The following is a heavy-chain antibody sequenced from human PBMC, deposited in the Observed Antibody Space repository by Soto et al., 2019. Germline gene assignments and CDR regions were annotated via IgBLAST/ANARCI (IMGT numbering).Heavy chain of an antibody. CDR3: AREPSGSRKIDY. CDR1: GFTFSNYA. D-gene: IGHD2-2*01. Sequence: EVQLVESGGNLVQPGGSLRLSCAASGFTFSNYAMHWVRQAPGKGLEYVSAISSNGGTTYHTNSVKDRFTISRDNSKNNLNLHMGSLRAEDMAVYYCAREPSGSRKIDYWGQGTLVTVSS. V-gene: IGHV3-64*01. J-gene: IGHJ4*02. CDR2: ISSNGGTT.